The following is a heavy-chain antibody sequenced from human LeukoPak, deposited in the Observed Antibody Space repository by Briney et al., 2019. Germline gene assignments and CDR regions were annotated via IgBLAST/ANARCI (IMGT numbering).Heavy chain of an antibody. Sequence: SQTLSLTCNVSGGSISSGDKYWSWIRQPPGKGLEWIGYIYYSGSTYYNPSLKSRLTISVDTSENQYSLHLTSVTAADTAVYFCARVTRWAGLDFWGQGTLVTVSS. J-gene: IGHJ4*02. CDR3: ARVTRWAGLDF. V-gene: IGHV4-30-4*01. D-gene: IGHD2-21*02. CDR2: IYYSGST. CDR1: GGSISSGDKY.